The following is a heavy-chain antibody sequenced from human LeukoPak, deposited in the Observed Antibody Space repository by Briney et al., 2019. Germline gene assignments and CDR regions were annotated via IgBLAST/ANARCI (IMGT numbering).Heavy chain of an antibody. CDR2: INHSGST. J-gene: IGHJ4*02. CDR1: GGSFGGYY. CDR3: ARAQYSSGWYADY. Sequence: SETLSLTCAVYGGSFGGYYWSWIRQPPGKGLEWIGEINHSGSTNYNPSLKSRVTISVDTSKNQFSLKLSSVTAADTAVYYCARAQYSSGWYADYWGQGTLVTVSS. V-gene: IGHV4-34*01. D-gene: IGHD6-19*01.